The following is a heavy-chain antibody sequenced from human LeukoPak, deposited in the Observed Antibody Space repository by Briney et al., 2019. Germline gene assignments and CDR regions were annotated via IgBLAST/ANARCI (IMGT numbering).Heavy chain of an antibody. CDR1: GFTFSSYA. Sequence: PGGSLRLSCAASGFTFSSYAMHWVRQAPGKGLEWVAVISYDGSNKYYADSVKGRFTISRDNSKNTLYLQMNSLRAEDTAVYYCAREGAAAGNWFDPWGQGTLVTVSS. CDR3: AREGAAAGNWFDP. D-gene: IGHD6-13*01. CDR2: ISYDGSNK. J-gene: IGHJ5*02. V-gene: IGHV3-30*01.